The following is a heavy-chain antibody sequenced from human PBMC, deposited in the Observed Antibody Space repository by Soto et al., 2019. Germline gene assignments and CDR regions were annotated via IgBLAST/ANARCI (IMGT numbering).Heavy chain of an antibody. V-gene: IGHV3-7*05. CDR3: ARDLSPSRAFFYVAFDV. Sequence: EVQLVESGGGLVQPGGSLRLSCAASGFTCSTLCMTWLRQAPGKGLEWVSNIKRDGIGTHYGDSVKGRFTLTRDNAKDSLYLQLKSLRPEDTAMYYWARDLSPSRAFFYVAFDVWGQGTLVTVSS. D-gene: IGHD3-10*02. J-gene: IGHJ3*01. CDR2: IKRDGIGT. CDR1: GFTCSTLC.